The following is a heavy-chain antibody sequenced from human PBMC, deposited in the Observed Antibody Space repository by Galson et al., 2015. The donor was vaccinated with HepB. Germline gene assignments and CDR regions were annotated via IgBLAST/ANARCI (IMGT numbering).Heavy chain of an antibody. V-gene: IGHV7-4-1*02. CDR1: GYTFSSYA. J-gene: IGHJ6*02. Sequence: SVKVSCKASGYTFSSYAMNWVRQAPGQGLEWMGWINTNTGNPTYAQGLTGRFVFSLDTSVSTAYLQISSLKAEDTAVYYCARERMGSNRSKHYGMDAWGQGAMVTVSS. CDR2: INTNTGNP. D-gene: IGHD3-16*02. CDR3: ARERMGSNRSKHYGMDA.